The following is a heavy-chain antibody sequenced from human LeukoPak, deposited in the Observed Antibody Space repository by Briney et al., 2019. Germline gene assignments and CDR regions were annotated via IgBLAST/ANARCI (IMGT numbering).Heavy chain of an antibody. J-gene: IGHJ4*02. Sequence: GGSLRLSCAASGFTFSGSAIRWVRQASGKGLEWMGRIRSKGNSYATAYAESVKGRFTISRDDSKNTAYLQMNSLKTEDTAVYYCTRREDFWSGNSIDYWGQGTLVTVSS. CDR1: GFTFSGSA. D-gene: IGHD3-3*01. V-gene: IGHV3-73*01. CDR2: IRSKGNSYAT. CDR3: TRREDFWSGNSIDY.